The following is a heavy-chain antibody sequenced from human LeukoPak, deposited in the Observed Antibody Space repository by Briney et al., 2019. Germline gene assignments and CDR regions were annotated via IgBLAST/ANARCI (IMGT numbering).Heavy chain of an antibody. CDR1: GGSISNYH. J-gene: IGHJ4*02. CDR2: IHTSGST. D-gene: IGHD6-19*01. V-gene: IGHV4-4*07. CDR3: ARRHISSGWSFDY. Sequence: SETLSLTCTVSGGSISNYHRSWIRQPAGKGLEWIGQIHTSGSTNYNPPLKSRVSMSIDTTEDQVSLTIRSVTAADTAFYYCARRHISSGWSFDYWGQGTLVTVSS.